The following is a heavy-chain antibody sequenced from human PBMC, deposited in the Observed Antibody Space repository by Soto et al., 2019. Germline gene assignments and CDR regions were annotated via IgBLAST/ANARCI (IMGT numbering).Heavy chain of an antibody. V-gene: IGHV4-31*03. J-gene: IGHJ5*02. Sequence: SETLSLTCTVSGGSISSGGYYWSWIRQHPGKGLEWIGYIYYSGSTYYNPSLKSRVTISVDTSKNQFSLKLSSVTAADTAVYYCARAATYYYDSSGYGVTNWLDPWGQGTLVTVSS. CDR2: IYYSGST. D-gene: IGHD3-22*01. CDR1: GGSISSGGYY. CDR3: ARAATYYYDSSGYGVTNWLDP.